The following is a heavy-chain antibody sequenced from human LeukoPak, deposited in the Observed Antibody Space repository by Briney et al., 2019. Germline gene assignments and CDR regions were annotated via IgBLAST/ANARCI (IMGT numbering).Heavy chain of an antibody. CDR1: GFTFSDYY. D-gene: IGHD4-17*01. V-gene: IGHV3-11*04. CDR3: TRDGYADSATDAFDV. J-gene: IGHJ3*01. CDR2: ISNSGNTI. Sequence: PGGSLRLSCAASGFTFSDYYMSWIRQAPGKGLEWVSYISNSGNTIYYADSVKGRFTISRDNAKNSLYLQLNSLRAEDTAVYYCTRDGYADSATDAFDVWGQGTMVTVSS.